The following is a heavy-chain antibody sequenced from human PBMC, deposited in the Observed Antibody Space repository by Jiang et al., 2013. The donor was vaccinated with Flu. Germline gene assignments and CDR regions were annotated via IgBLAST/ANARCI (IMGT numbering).Heavy chain of an antibody. J-gene: IGHJ4*02. CDR3: ARHSDILTGSSPPGY. CDR1: SFTSYW. CDR2: LILVTLIP. V-gene: IGHV5-10-1*01. D-gene: IGHD3-9*01. Sequence: SFTSYWSQLGAPDARKGLEWMGGLILVTLIPTTARPSQGHVTISADKSISTAYLQWSSLKASDTAMYYCARHSDILTGSSPPGYWGQGTLVTVSS.